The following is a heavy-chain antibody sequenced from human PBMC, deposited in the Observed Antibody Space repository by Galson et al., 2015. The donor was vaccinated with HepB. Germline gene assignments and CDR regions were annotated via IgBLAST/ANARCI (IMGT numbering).Heavy chain of an antibody. Sequence: LRLSCAASGFTFSSYAMSWVRQAPGKGLEWVSAISGSGGSTYYADSVKGRFTISRDNSKNTLYLQMNSLRAEDTAVYYCAKASHSATDANFDYWGQGTLVTVSS. J-gene: IGHJ4*02. D-gene: IGHD2-21*01. CDR2: ISGSGGST. V-gene: IGHV3-23*01. CDR3: AKASHSATDANFDY. CDR1: GFTFSSYA.